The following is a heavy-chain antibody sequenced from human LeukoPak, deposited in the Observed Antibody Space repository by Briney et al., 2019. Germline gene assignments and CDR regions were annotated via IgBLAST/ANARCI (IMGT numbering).Heavy chain of an antibody. CDR3: ARGYCSGGSCHPLDY. CDR1: GGSISSGSYC. J-gene: IGHJ4*02. CDR2: IYTSGST. V-gene: IGHV4-61*02. D-gene: IGHD2-15*01. Sequence: PSQTLSLTCTVPGGSISSGSYCWSWIRQPAGKGLEWIGRIYTSGSTNYNPSLKSRVTISVDTSKNQFSLKLTSVTAADTAVYYCARGYCSGGSCHPLDYWGQGTLVTVSS.